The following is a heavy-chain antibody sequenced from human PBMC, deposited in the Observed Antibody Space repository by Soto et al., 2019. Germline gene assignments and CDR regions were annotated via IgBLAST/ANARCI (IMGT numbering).Heavy chain of an antibody. CDR1: GFTFNTYV. Sequence: EVPLLESGGGLAQPGGSLRLSCSASGFTFNTYVMTWVRQAPGKGLEWVSTISDRGRSIYYSDSVKGRLTISRDNSKNTLYLQMNSLGPDDTAVYYCAKGFSGYDYSVDFWGQGTLVTVSS. CDR3: AKGFSGYDYSVDF. D-gene: IGHD5-12*01. J-gene: IGHJ4*02. CDR2: ISDRGRSI. V-gene: IGHV3-23*01.